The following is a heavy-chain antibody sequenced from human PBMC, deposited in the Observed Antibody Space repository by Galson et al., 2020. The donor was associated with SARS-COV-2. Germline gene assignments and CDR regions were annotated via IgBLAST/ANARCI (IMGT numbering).Heavy chain of an antibody. CDR3: GTAGDY. CDR1: GLTFNIFW. CDR2: IDDAGTRT. V-gene: IGHV3-7*05. J-gene: IGHJ4*02. D-gene: IGHD3-10*01. Sequence: TGGSLRLSCRAYGLTFNIFWMSWVRQSPGKGLEWVANIDDAGTRTYYVDSVRGRFTISRDNANNSLYLEMNNLRVDDSAVYYCGTAGDYWGQGTLVTVSS.